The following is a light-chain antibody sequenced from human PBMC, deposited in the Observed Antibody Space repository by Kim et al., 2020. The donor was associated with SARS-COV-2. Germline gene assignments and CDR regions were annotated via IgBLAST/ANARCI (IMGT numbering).Light chain of an antibody. V-gene: IGKV3-15*01. CDR1: QSVRSN. CDR2: DAS. CDR3: QQYTNRLLT. Sequence: EIVMTQSPATLSVSPGERATLSCRAGQSVRSNLAWYQQKPGQAPRLLIYDASTRATGIPARFSGSGSGTEFTLTISSLQSEDFAVYYCQQYTNRLLTFGGGTKVDIK. J-gene: IGKJ4*01.